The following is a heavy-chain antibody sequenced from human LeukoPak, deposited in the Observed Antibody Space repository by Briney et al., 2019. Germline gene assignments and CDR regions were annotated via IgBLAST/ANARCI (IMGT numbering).Heavy chain of an antibody. CDR1: GFTFSSYA. CDR3: AKGVPKIVVVVAATI. V-gene: IGHV3-23*01. D-gene: IGHD2-15*01. J-gene: IGHJ3*02. CDR2: ISGNGGST. Sequence: GGSLRPSCAASGFTFSSYAMTWVRQAPGKGLEWVSAISGNGGSTYYADSVKGRFTISRDNSKNTLYLQMNSLRAEDTAVYYCAKGVPKIVVVVAATIWGQGTMVTVSS.